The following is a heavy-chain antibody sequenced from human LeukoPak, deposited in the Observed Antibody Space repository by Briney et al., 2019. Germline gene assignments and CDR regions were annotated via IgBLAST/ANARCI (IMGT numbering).Heavy chain of an antibody. J-gene: IGHJ3*02. D-gene: IGHD1-7*01. CDR1: GFFFSSYE. CDR2: ISATSANT. Sequence: GGSLRLSCAASGFFFSSYEMSWVRQAPGKGLGWVSRISATSANTYYADSVKGRFTISRDNSKNTLYLQVNRLRAEDTAVYYCAKAKLGKQAFDIWGQGTMVTVSS. V-gene: IGHV3-23*01. CDR3: AKAKLGKQAFDI.